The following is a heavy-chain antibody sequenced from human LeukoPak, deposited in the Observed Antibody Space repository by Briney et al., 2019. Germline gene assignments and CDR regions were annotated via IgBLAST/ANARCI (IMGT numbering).Heavy chain of an antibody. CDR1: GFTFSSYA. J-gene: IGHJ4*02. V-gene: IGHV3-23*01. CDR3: AKEIFVVVPAALSGFDY. D-gene: IGHD2-2*01. Sequence: GGSLRLSCAASGFTFSSYAMSWVRQAPGKGLEWVSGISGSGGSAYYADSVKGRFTISRDNSKNTLYLQMNSLRAEDTAVYYCAKEIFVVVPAALSGFDYWGQGTLVTASS. CDR2: ISGSGGSA.